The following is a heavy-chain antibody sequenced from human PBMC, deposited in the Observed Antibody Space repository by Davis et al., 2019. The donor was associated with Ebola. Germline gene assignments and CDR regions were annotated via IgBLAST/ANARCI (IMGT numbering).Heavy chain of an antibody. CDR3: AKDNPFGVATYYYGMDV. J-gene: IGHJ6*02. V-gene: IGHV3-23*01. CDR1: GFTFSSYA. CDR2: ISGSGGST. Sequence: PGGSLRLSCAASGFTFSSYAMSWVRQAPGKGLEWVSAISGSGGSTYYADSVKGRFTISRDNSKNTLYLQMNSLRAEDTAVYYCAKDNPFGVATYYYGMDVWGQGTTVTVSS. D-gene: IGHD3-3*01.